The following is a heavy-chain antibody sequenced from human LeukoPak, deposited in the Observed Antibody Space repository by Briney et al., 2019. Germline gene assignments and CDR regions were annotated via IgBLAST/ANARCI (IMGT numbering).Heavy chain of an antibody. D-gene: IGHD3-16*01. CDR3: ARSPGLRLGEPIDY. CDR2: ISAYNGNT. CDR1: GYTFTSYG. V-gene: IGHV1-18*01. Sequence: GASVTVSCKASGYTFTSYGISWVRQAPGQGLEWMGWISAYNGNTNYAQKLQGRVTMTTDTSTSTAYMELRSLRSDDTAVYYCARSPGLRLGEPIDYWGQGTLVTVST. J-gene: IGHJ4*02.